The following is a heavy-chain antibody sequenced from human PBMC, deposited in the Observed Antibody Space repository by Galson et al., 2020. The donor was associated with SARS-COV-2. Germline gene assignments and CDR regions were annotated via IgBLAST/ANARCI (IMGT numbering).Heavy chain of an antibody. J-gene: IGHJ6*02. CDR2: IYYSGST. D-gene: IGHD2-15*01. CDR1: GGSISSSSYY. Sequence: SETLSLTCTVSGGSISSSSYYWGWIRQPPGKGLEWIGSIYYSGSTYYNPSLKSRVTISVDTSKNQFSLKLSSVTAADTAVYYCALGLGYCSGGSCQPRYGMDVWGQGTTVTVS. V-gene: IGHV4-39*01. CDR3: ALGLGYCSGGSCQPRYGMDV.